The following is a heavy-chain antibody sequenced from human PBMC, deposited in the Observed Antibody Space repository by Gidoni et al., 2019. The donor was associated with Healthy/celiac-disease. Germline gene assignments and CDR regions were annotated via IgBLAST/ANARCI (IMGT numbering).Heavy chain of an antibody. Sequence: EVQLVESGGGLVQHGRSLRLSCAASGFTFDDYAMTWVRQAPGKGLEWVSGISWNSGSIGYADSVKGLFTISRDNAKNSLYLQMNSLRAEDTALYYCAKDCGGDCYYDYYYYYGMDVWGQGTTVTVSS. D-gene: IGHD2-21*01. V-gene: IGHV3-9*01. J-gene: IGHJ6*02. CDR2: ISWNSGSI. CDR1: GFTFDDYA. CDR3: AKDCGGDCYYDYYYYYGMDV.